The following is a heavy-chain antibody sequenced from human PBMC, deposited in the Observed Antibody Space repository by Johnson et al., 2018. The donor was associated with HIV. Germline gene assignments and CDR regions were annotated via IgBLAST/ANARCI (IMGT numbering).Heavy chain of an antibody. CDR2: ICSGCST. CDR1: GFTVSSNY. D-gene: IGHD3-10*01. Sequence: EQLVESGGGLIQPGGSLRLSCAASGFTVSSNYMSWVRQAPGKGLEWVSVICSGCSTYYPGSVKGRFTISSDNAKNSLYLQMNSLTAGDTAVYYCARGYYYGSGSYYNSGAFDIWGQGTMVTVSS. V-gene: IGHV3-66*03. CDR3: ARGYYYGSGSYYNSGAFDI. J-gene: IGHJ3*02.